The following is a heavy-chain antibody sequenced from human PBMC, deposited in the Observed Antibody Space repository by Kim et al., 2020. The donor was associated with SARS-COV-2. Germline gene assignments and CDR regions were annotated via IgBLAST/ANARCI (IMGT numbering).Heavy chain of an antibody. CDR2: ISWNSGST. D-gene: IGHD3-3*01. CDR1: GFTFDDYA. J-gene: IGHJ6*01. V-gene: IGHV3-9*01. CDR3: AKDITSGSAFYYGMDV. Sequence: GGSLRLSCTASGFTFDDYAMHWVRQAPGKGLEWVSGISWNSGSTGYGDSVKGRFTISRDNAKNSLSLQMNSLRAEDTALYYCAKDITSGSAFYYGMDVWG.